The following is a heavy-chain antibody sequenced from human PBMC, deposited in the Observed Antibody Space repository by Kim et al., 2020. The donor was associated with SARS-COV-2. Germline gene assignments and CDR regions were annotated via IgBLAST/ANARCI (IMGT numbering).Heavy chain of an antibody. D-gene: IGHD3-22*01. V-gene: IGHV3-30*07. J-gene: IGHJ4*02. CDR3: ARSGDYYDSSGPFDY. Sequence: GQGRFTLPRTNSKNTLYLQMNGLRAEDTAVYYCARSGDYYDSSGPFDYWGQGTLVTVSS.